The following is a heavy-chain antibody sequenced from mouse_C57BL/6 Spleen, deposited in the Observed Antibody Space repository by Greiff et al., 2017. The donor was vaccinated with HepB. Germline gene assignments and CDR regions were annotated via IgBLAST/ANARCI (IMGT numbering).Heavy chain of an antibody. D-gene: IGHD2-2*01. CDR2: IWSGGST. Sequence: VKVVESGPGLVQPSQSLSITCTVSGFSLTSYGVHWVRQSPGKGLEWLGVIWSGGSTDYNAAFISRLSISKDNSKSQVFFKMNSLQADDTAIYYCAGMVTAGGHYAMDYWGQGTSVTVSS. V-gene: IGHV2-2*01. CDR1: GFSLTSYG. J-gene: IGHJ4*01. CDR3: AGMVTAGGHYAMDY.